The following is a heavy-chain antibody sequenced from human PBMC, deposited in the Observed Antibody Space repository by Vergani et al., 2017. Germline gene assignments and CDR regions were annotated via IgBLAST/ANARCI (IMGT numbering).Heavy chain of an antibody. CDR3: ARGRGSSWYRDYYYYYMDV. V-gene: IGHV4-59*12. Sequence: QVQLEESGPGLVKPSETLSLTCTVSGGSFNTYYWSWIRQSPGKGLEWIGYIYSTGSTNYNPSLNSRVTISVDTSKNQFSLKLSSVTAADTAVYYCARGRGSSWYRDYYYYYMDVWGKGTTVTVSS. CDR1: GGSFNTYY. CDR2: IYSTGST. J-gene: IGHJ6*03. D-gene: IGHD6-13*01.